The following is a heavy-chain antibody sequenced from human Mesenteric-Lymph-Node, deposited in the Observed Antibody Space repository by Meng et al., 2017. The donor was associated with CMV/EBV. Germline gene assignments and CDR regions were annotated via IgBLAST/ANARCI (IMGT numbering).Heavy chain of an antibody. CDR2: IWYDGSNK. J-gene: IGHJ3*02. Sequence: GGSLRLSCAASGFTFSSYGLNWVRQAPGKGLEWVAAIWYDGSNKYYADSVKGRFTISRDNSKNMLYLQMNSLRAEDTAVYYCAKFYCGGDCYPVIDAFDIWGQGTMVTVSS. V-gene: IGHV3-33*06. CDR1: GFTFSSYG. D-gene: IGHD2-21*01. CDR3: AKFYCGGDCYPVIDAFDI.